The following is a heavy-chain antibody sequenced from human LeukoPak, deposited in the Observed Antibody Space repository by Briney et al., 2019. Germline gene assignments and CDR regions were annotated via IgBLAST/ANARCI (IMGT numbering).Heavy chain of an antibody. CDR2: MNPNSGNT. CDR1: GYTFTSYD. J-gene: IGHJ4*02. D-gene: IGHD3-10*01. Sequence: ASVKVSCKASGYTFTSYDINWVRQATGQGLEWMGWMNPNSGNTGYAQKFQGRVTITRNTSISTAYMELSSLRSEDTAVYYCARGLTRVRGVIITGFDYWGQGTLVTVSS. CDR3: ARGLTRVRGVIITGFDY. V-gene: IGHV1-8*03.